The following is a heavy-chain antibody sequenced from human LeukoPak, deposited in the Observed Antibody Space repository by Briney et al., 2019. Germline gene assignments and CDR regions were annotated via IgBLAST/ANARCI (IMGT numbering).Heavy chain of an antibody. CDR3: AKGDTTWELPHDY. CDR2: ISGTGGST. D-gene: IGHD1-26*01. Sequence: GGSLRLSCAASGFTFSSYAMSWVRQAPGKGLEWVSAISGTGGSTYYADSVKGRFTISRDNSKNTVYLQMNSLRAEDTAVYYCAKGDTTWELPHDYWGQGTLVTVSS. V-gene: IGHV3-23*01. CDR1: GFTFSSYA. J-gene: IGHJ4*02.